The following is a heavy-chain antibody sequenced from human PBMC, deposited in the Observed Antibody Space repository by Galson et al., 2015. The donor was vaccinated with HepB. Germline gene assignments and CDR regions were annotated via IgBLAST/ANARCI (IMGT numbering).Heavy chain of an antibody. CDR1: GFTFSNAW. D-gene: IGHD3-22*01. CDR3: TTDWVGTTMIVVTDY. Sequence: SLRLSCAASGFTFSNAWMNWVRQAPGKGLEWVGRIKSKTDGGTTDYAAPVKGRFTISRDDSKNTLYLQMNSLKTEDTAVYYCTTDWVGTTMIVVTDYWGQGTLVTVSS. V-gene: IGHV3-15*07. J-gene: IGHJ4*02. CDR2: IKSKTDGGTT.